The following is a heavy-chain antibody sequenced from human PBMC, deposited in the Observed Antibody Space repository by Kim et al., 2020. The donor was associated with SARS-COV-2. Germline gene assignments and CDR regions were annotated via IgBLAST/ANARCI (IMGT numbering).Heavy chain of an antibody. CDR2: T. V-gene: IGHV4-4*06. Sequence: THYHPSLKCRGIMSIDTSTNQFSLKLTSVTAADTAVYFCARADYYYGMDVWGQGTTVTVSS. J-gene: IGHJ6*02. CDR3: ARADYYYGMDV.